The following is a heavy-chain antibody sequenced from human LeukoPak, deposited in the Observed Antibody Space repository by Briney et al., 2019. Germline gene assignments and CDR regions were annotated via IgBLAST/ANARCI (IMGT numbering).Heavy chain of an antibody. J-gene: IGHJ3*02. CDR3: AKGGYFNFEN. D-gene: IGHD2-2*03. CDR1: GFTFGTHD. V-gene: IGHV3-23*01. Sequence: GGSLRLSCAASGFTFGTHDMQWVRQAPGKGLEWVSGISRNGPTYYSDSVRGRFTISRDNSKDTLYLQMRSLRAEDTAVYYSAKGGYFNFENWGQGTVVSVSS. CDR2: ISRNGPT.